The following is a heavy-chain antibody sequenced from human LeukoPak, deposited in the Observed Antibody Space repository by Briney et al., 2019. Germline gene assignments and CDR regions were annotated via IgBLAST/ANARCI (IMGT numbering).Heavy chain of an antibody. CDR3: ARDRLIVGATMYFDL. Sequence: GGSLRLSCAASGFTFSSYSMNWVRQAPGKGLEWVANIRQDGGDTYSVDSVKGRFTISRDNARNSLYLQMNSLRAEDTAVYYCARDRLIVGATMYFDLWGRGTLVTVSS. CDR1: GFTFSSYS. J-gene: IGHJ2*01. CDR2: IRQDGGDT. D-gene: IGHD1-26*01. V-gene: IGHV3-7*01.